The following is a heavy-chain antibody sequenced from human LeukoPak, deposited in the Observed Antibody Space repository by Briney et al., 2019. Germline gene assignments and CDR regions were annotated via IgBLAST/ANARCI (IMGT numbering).Heavy chain of an antibody. D-gene: IGHD3-3*01. CDR3: ATDTFFWSGYRPYDAFDI. Sequence: ASVKVSCKVSGYTLTELSMHWVRQAPGKGLEWMEGFDPEDGETIYAQKFQGRVTMTEDTSTDTAYMELSSLRSEDTAVYYCATDTFFWSGYRPYDAFDIWGQGTMVTVSS. CDR2: FDPEDGET. CDR1: GYTLTELS. V-gene: IGHV1-24*01. J-gene: IGHJ3*02.